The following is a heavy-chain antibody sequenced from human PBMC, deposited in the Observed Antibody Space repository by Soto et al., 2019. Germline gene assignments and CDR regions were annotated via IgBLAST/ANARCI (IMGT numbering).Heavy chain of an antibody. Sequence: GGSLRLSCAAFGLTLSTSSMNWVRQAPGRGLEWISYIRRHTSVTAYADSVKGRFTISRDSAKNSLYLQMDSLRAEDTAVYYCARDGFEITIFGVASPHYMDVWGKGTTVTVSS. CDR1: GLTLSTSS. CDR3: ARDGFEITIFGVASPHYMDV. CDR2: IRRHTSVT. D-gene: IGHD3-3*01. V-gene: IGHV3-48*01. J-gene: IGHJ6*03.